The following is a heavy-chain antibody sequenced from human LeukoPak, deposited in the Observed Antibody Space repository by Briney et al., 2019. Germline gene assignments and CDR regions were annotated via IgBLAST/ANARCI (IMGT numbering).Heavy chain of an antibody. D-gene: IGHD2-8*01. J-gene: IGHJ6*03. CDR1: RFTFSSYG. V-gene: IGHV3-30*02. Sequence: GGSLRLSCTASRFTFSSYGMHWVRQAPGKGLEWVAYIQYDGSNEQYADSVKGRFSISRDSSKNILYLQMNSLRAEDTAVYYCAKDRCSNGVGCYYYYMDVWGKGTTVTISS. CDR3: AKDRCSNGVGCYYYYMDV. CDR2: IQYDGSNE.